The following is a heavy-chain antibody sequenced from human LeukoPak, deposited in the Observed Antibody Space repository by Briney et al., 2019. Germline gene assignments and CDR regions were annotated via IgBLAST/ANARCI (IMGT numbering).Heavy chain of an antibody. J-gene: IGHJ4*02. D-gene: IGHD1-26*01. CDR2: IKEDGSVK. Sequence: GGSLRLSCTASGSTFRSHWMTWVRQSPGKGLEWVANIKEDGSVKYYVDSVKGRFTISRDNTKNELYLQMSSLRADDTAVYFCARDSTWVLDYWGQGTLISVSS. CDR3: ARDSTWVLDY. CDR1: GSTFRSHW. V-gene: IGHV3-7*03.